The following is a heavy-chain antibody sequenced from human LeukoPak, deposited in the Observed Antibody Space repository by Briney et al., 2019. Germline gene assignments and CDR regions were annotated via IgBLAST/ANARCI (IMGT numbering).Heavy chain of an antibody. CDR3: ANHRPTVTQYLDY. J-gene: IGHJ4*02. CDR2: ITGXGVRT. D-gene: IGHD4-17*01. V-gene: IGHV3-23*01. Sequence: PGGSLRLSCAXSGFTFSSXXXXXXXQXPXXXXXXXSGITGXGVRTYYAXXVKGRXTISRDNFKNTLYLQMNSLRDEDTATYYCANHRPTVTQYLDYWGQGTLVTVSS. CDR1: GFTFSSXX.